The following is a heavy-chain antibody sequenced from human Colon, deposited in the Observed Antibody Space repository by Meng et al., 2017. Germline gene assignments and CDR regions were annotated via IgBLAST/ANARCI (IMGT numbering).Heavy chain of an antibody. J-gene: IGHJ4*02. V-gene: IGHV3-33*01. Sequence: GGSLRLSCEATGYRFSGYGMHWVRRAPGKGLEWVAVIWYDGSRRYYGDSVKGRFTISRDDSRYTLYLQMNSLRAEDTAVYYCARDSGVVTPILDDWGQGTLVTVSS. CDR2: IWYDGSRR. D-gene: IGHD2-21*02. CDR3: ARDSGVVTPILDD. CDR1: GYRFSGYG.